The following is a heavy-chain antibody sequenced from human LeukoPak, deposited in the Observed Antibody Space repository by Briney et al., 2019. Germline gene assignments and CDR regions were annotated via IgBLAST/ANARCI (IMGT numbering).Heavy chain of an antibody. CDR3: ARVLARADFWSGYHYYYYYMDV. CDR2: IYYSGST. CDR1: GGSISSGDYY. V-gene: IGHV4-30-4*01. D-gene: IGHD3-3*01. Sequence: SETLSLTCTVSGGSISSGDYYWGWIRQPPGKGLEWIGYIYYSGSTYYNPSLKSRVTISVDTSKNQFSLKLSSVTAADTAVYYCARVLARADFWSGYHYYYYYMDVWGKGTTVTVSS. J-gene: IGHJ6*03.